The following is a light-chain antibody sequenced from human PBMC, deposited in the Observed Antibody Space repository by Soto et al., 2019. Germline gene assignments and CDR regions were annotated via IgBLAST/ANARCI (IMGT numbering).Light chain of an antibody. CDR3: LQYDDRPFT. V-gene: IGKV1-33*01. J-gene: IGKJ3*01. CDR2: GAS. Sequence: DIQMTQSPSSLSASVGDRVTMTCQASQDISNNLDWYQQKPGKAPKLLIYGASNLETGVPPRFSGSRSGTDFTFTISSLRPEDVGTYFCLQYDDRPFTFGPGTEVDFK. CDR1: QDISNN.